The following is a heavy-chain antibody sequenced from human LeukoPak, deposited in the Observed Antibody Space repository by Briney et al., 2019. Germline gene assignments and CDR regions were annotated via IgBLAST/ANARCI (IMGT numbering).Heavy chain of an antibody. CDR3: AKDAIRGDGYWEFDY. CDR2: ILQSGDTT. CDR1: GFTFSDYY. D-gene: IGHD5-24*01. J-gene: IGHJ4*02. Sequence: GGSLRLSCAASGFTFSDYYMSWIRQAPGKGLEWVSGILQSGDTTYYADSVKGRFTISRDNSQNTLYLQMNSLRVEDTAVYYCAKDAIRGDGYWEFDYWGQGTLVTVSS. V-gene: IGHV3-11*01.